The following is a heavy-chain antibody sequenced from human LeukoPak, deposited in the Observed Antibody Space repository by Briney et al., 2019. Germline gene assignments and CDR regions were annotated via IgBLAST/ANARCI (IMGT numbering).Heavy chain of an antibody. V-gene: IGHV1-2*02. J-gene: IGHJ5*02. CDR3: ARERSGYSSGRRGGSGRFDP. CDR2: INPNSGGT. CDR1: GYTFNGYY. D-gene: IGHD6-19*01. Sequence: ASVKVSCKASGYTFNGYYLHWVRQAPGQGLEWMGWINPNSGGTNYAQKFQGRVTMTRDTSISTAYMELSRLRSDDTAVYYCARERSGYSSGRRGGSGRFDPWGQGTLVTVSS.